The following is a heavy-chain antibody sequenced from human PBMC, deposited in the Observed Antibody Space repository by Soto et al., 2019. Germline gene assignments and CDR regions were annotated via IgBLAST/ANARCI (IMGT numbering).Heavy chain of an antibody. Sequence: PGGSLRLSCAASGFTFSSYAMSWVRQAPGKGLEWVSAISGSGGSTYYADSVKGRFTISRDNSKNTLYLQMNSLRAEDTAVYYCAKGQNYYDSSGLDHWGQGTLVTVSS. CDR1: GFTFSSYA. CDR2: ISGSGGST. CDR3: AKGQNYYDSSGLDH. J-gene: IGHJ4*02. D-gene: IGHD3-22*01. V-gene: IGHV3-23*01.